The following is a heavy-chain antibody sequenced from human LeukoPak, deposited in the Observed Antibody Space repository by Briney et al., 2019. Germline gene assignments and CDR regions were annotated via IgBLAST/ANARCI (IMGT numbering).Heavy chain of an antibody. V-gene: IGHV5-51*01. CDR2: IYPGDSDT. CDR1: GYSFTSYW. D-gene: IGHD6-13*01. CDR3: AKLGAYSSSWYGFFDY. Sequence: GESLKISCKGSGYSFTSYWIGWVRQMPGKGLEWMGIIYPGDSDTRYSPSFQGQVTISADKSITTAYLQWNSLKASDTAMYYCAKLGAYSSSWYGFFDYWGQGTLVAVSS. J-gene: IGHJ4*02.